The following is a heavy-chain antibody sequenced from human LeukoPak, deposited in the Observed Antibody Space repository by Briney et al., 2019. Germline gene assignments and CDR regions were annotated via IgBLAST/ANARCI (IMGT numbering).Heavy chain of an antibody. V-gene: IGHV1-2*06. J-gene: IGHJ5*02. D-gene: IGHD4-17*01. CDR3: ARNAREGYGDYSYFDP. CDR2: INSNTGGT. Sequence: ASVKVSCKASGLTFSAYYMNWVRQAPRQGLEWMGRINSNTGGTNYAQKFQGRVTMTRDTSISTAYMALSRLRSDDTAVYYCARNAREGYGDYSYFDPWGQGTLVSVSS. CDR1: GLTFSAYY.